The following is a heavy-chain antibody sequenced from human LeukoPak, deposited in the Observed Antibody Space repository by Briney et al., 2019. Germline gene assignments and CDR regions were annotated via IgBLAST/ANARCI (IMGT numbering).Heavy chain of an antibody. J-gene: IGHJ4*02. Sequence: PSETLSLTCTVSGGSISSSSYYWGWIRQPPGKGLEWIGSIYYSGSTNYNPSLKSQVSISIDTSKNQFSLRLTSVTAADTAVYYCARQTGSGLFILPGGQGTLVTVSS. CDR2: IYYSGST. D-gene: IGHD3/OR15-3a*01. CDR3: ARQTGSGLFILP. V-gene: IGHV4-39*01. CDR1: GGSISSSSYY.